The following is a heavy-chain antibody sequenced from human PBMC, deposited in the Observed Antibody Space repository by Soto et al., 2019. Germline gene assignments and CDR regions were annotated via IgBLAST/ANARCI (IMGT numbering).Heavy chain of an antibody. Sequence: GESLKISCAASGLTFSRYGMHWVRQAPGKGLEWVAVIWYDGSNKYYADSVKGRFTISRDNSKNTLYLQMNSLRAEDTAVYYCARAPWNYEVWFDPWGQGTLVTVSS. D-gene: IGHD1-7*01. J-gene: IGHJ5*02. CDR1: GLTFSRYG. CDR2: IWYDGSNK. V-gene: IGHV3-33*01. CDR3: ARAPWNYEVWFDP.